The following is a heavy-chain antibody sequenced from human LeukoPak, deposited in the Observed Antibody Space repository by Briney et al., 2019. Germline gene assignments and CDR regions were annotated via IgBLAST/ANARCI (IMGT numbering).Heavy chain of an antibody. V-gene: IGHV3-15*01. CDR2: IKSKSDGGTT. J-gene: IGHJ4*02. Sequence: PGGSLRLSCLASGFTFTHTWMSWVRQTPGKGLEWIGRIKSKSDGGTTDYAAPGKGRFTISRDDSKNTLYLQMNSLKTEDTALYHCSMGGHYFGSWGQGILVTVSS. CDR3: SMGGHYFGS. CDR1: GFTFTHTW. D-gene: IGHD3-10*01.